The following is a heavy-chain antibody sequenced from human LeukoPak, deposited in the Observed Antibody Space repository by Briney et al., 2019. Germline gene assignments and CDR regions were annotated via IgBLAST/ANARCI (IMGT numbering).Heavy chain of an antibody. V-gene: IGHV4-31*03. CDR3: ASYCSGGSYYPYPLDDAFDI. Sequence: SETLSLTCTVSGGSISSGGYYWSWIRQHPGKGLEWIGYIYYSGSTYYNPSLKSRVTISVDTSKNQFSLKLSSVTAADTAVYYCASYCSGGSYYPYPLDDAFDIWGQGTMVTVSS. D-gene: IGHD2-15*01. CDR1: GGSISSGGYY. CDR2: IYYSGST. J-gene: IGHJ3*02.